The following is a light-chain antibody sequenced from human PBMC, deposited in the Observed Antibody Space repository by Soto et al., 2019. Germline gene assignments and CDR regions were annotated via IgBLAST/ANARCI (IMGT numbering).Light chain of an antibody. CDR2: KAS. Sequence: DIQMTQSPSTLSGSVRHRVTITCRASQSVTRFLAWYQQKPGKAPKLLIYKASTLGGGVPSRFSGGGSGTDFTLTISSLQPDDSATYYCQQYVSYSSFGPGTKVDIK. CDR3: QQYVSYSS. CDR1: QSVTRF. J-gene: IGKJ3*01. V-gene: IGKV1-5*03.